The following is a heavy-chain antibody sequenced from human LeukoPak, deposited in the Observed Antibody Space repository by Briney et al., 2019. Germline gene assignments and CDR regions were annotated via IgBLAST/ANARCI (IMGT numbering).Heavy chain of an antibody. D-gene: IGHD2-21*02. CDR2: ISYDGIKK. V-gene: IGHV3-30*18. CDR1: GFTFTGYV. CDR3: AKERCGGNCPLEH. Sequence: GGSLRLSCAASGFTFTGYVMHWVRLAPGKGLEWVALISYDGIKKYYADFVKGRFTISRDNSKNTLYLQMNTLRAEDTAVYYCAKERCGGNCPLEHWGQGTLVTLSS. J-gene: IGHJ4*02.